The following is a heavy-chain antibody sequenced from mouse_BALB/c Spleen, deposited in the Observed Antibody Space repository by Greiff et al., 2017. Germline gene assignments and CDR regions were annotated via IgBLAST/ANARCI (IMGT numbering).Heavy chain of an antibody. V-gene: IGHV1-7*01. CDR1: GYTFTSYW. CDR2: INHSTGYT. J-gene: IGHJ2*01. CDR3: ARSYYGNDY. D-gene: IGHD2-1*01. Sequence: QVQLQQSGAELAKPGASVKMSCKASGYTFTSYWMHWVKQRPGQGLEWIGYINHSTGYTEYNQKFKDKATLTADKSSSTAYMQLSSLTSEDSAVCDCARSYYGNDYWGQGTTLTVSS.